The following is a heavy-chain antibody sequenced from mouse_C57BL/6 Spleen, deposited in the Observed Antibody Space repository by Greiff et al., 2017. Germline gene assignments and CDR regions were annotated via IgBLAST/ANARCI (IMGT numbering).Heavy chain of an antibody. Sequence: QVQLQQPGAELVMPGASVKLSCKASGYTFTSYWMHWVKQRPGQGLEWIGEIDPSDSYTNYNQKSKGKSTLTVDKSSSTAYMQLSSLTSEDSAVYYCARGAEGWYFDVWGTGTTVTVSS. V-gene: IGHV1-69*01. CDR2: IDPSDSYT. CDR3: ARGAEGWYFDV. J-gene: IGHJ1*03. CDR1: GYTFTSYW.